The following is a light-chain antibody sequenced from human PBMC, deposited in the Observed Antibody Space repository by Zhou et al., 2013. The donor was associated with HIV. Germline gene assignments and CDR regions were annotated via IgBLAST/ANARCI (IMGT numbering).Light chain of an antibody. J-gene: IGKJ4*01. V-gene: IGKV1-5*03. CDR2: KAS. CDR1: QSISSW. Sequence: IRMTQSPSSFSASTGDRVTITCRASQSISSWLAWYQQKPGKAPKLLIYKASSLESGVPSRFSGSGSGTEFTLTISSLQPDDFATYYCQQYNSYPLTFGGGTKVEIK. CDR3: QQYNSYPLT.